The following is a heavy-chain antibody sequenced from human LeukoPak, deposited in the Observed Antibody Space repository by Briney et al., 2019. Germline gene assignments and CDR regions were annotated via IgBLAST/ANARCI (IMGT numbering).Heavy chain of an antibody. Sequence: SETLSLTCTVSGGSISSYYWSWIRQPPGKGLEWIGYIYHSGSTYYNPSLKSRVTISVDRSKNQFSLKLSSVTAADTAVYYCARAAGNSGYAYYFDYWGQGTLVTVSS. CDR1: GGSISSYY. CDR2: IYHSGST. J-gene: IGHJ4*02. V-gene: IGHV4-59*12. D-gene: IGHD5-12*01. CDR3: ARAAGNSGYAYYFDY.